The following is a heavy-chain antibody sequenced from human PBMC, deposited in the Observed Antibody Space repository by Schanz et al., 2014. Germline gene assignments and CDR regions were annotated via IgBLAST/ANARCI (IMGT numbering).Heavy chain of an antibody. D-gene: IGHD5-12*01. CDR1: GYTFSSYG. CDR3: ARDFSAYVGNYFDY. Sequence: QVLQVQSGAEVKKPGASVKVSCKASGYTFSSYGITWVRQAPGQGLEWMGWINGYNGHTLYAQKFQGRVTMTTDTSTSTSYMELTSLRFDDTAVYYCARDFSAYVGNYFDYWGQGTLVTVSS. CDR2: INGYNGHT. J-gene: IGHJ4*02. V-gene: IGHV1-18*01.